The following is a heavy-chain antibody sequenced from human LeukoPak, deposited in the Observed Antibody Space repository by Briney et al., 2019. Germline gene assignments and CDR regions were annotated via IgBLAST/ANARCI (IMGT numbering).Heavy chain of an antibody. D-gene: IGHD3-16*01. J-gene: IGHJ5*02. CDR3: ASQSYARFDP. CDR1: GFTFISTW. V-gene: IGHV3-7*01. CDR2: IQPDGSKG. Sequence: GGSLRPSCATSGFTFISTWMSWVRQPPGKGLEWVGNIQPDGSKGSPVDSVKGRFTISRDNARNSLFLQMNSLRVDDTAVYYCASQSYARFDPWGQGTLVTVSS.